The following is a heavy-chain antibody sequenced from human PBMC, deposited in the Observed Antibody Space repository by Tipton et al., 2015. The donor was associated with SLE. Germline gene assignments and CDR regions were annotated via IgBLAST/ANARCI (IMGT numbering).Heavy chain of an antibody. D-gene: IGHD6-6*01. J-gene: IGHJ5*02. Sequence: LSLPFSVYGGSFSGYYWSWIRQPPGKGLEWIGEINHSVSTNYNPSLKSRVTISVDTSKNHFSLKLSSVTAADTAVYYCAGYSSSDLNLFAPWVQGTLVTVSS. CDR1: GGSFSGYY. V-gene: IGHV4-34*01. CDR3: AGYSSSDLNLFAP. CDR2: INHSVST.